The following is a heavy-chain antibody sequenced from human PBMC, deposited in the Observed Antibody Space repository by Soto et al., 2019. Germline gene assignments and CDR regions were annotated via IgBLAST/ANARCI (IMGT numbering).Heavy chain of an antibody. Sequence: GGSLRLSCAASGFTFSSYGMHWVRQAPGKGLEWVAVIWYDGSNKYYADSVKGRFTISRDNSKNTLYLQMNSLRAEDTAVYYCARDFGDIVVWHDAFDIWGQGTMVTVSS. CDR3: ARDFGDIVVWHDAFDI. CDR2: IWYDGSNK. CDR1: GFTFSSYG. D-gene: IGHD2-21*01. V-gene: IGHV3-33*01. J-gene: IGHJ3*02.